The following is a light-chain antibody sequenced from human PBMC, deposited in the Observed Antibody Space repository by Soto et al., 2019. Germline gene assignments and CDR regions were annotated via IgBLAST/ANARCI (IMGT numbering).Light chain of an antibody. CDR1: STDIGYYDY. CDR2: DVT. Sequence: QSVLTQPRSVSGSPGQSVTISCTGTSTDIGYYDYVSWYQQHPGKAPKLIIYDVTERPSGVHGRFSGSKSGNTASLTISGLQTDDGADYYCWSYAGSYSLLFGGGTKLTVL. V-gene: IGLV2-11*01. J-gene: IGLJ2*01. CDR3: WSYAGSYSLL.